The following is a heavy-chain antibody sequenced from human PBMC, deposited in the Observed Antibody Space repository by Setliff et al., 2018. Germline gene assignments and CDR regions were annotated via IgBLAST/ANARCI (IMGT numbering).Heavy chain of an antibody. CDR1: GFTFSSYS. CDR3: ARASSSDNYNFWSGYYDGDAFDI. J-gene: IGHJ3*02. CDR2: ISSSSSYI. Sequence: LRLSCAASGFTFSSYSMNWVRQAPGKGLEWVSSISSSSSYIYYADSVKGRFTISRDNAKNSLYLQMNSLRAEDTAVYYCARASSSDNYNFWSGYYDGDAFDIWGQGTMVTVSS. V-gene: IGHV3-21*01. D-gene: IGHD3-3*01.